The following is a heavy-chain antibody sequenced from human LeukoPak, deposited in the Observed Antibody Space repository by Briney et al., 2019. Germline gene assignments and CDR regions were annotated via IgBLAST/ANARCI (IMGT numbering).Heavy chain of an antibody. CDR3: TTDGGLTIRPLFDF. CDR2: IKSKDDGGTT. CDR1: GITFTSAW. Sequence: GGSLRPSCAASGITFTSAWMGWVRQAPGKGLEWVGRIKSKDDGGTTDYAAPVRGRFTISTDDSKITSYLQMNNLKIEDTAVYYCTTDGGLTIRPLFDFWGPGTLVTVSS. V-gene: IGHV3-15*01. D-gene: IGHD2-15*01. J-gene: IGHJ4*02.